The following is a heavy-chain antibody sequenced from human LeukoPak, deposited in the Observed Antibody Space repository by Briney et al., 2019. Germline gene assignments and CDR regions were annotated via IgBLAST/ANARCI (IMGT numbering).Heavy chain of an antibody. CDR3: ARGPPATYYYGSGSLGASDY. CDR2: ISYDGSNK. D-gene: IGHD3-10*01. J-gene: IGHJ4*02. CDR1: GFTFSSYA. Sequence: PGGSLRLSCAASGFTFSSYAMHWVRQAPGKGLEWVAVISYDGSNKYYADSVKGRFTISRDNSKNTLYLQMNSLRAEDTAVYYCARGPPATYYYGSGSLGASDYWGQGTLVTVSS. V-gene: IGHV3-30-3*01.